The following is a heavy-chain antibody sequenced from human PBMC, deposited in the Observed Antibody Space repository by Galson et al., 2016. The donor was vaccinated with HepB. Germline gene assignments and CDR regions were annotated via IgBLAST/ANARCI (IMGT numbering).Heavy chain of an antibody. Sequence: SLRLSCAGSGFTFSSYWMTWVRQAPGKGLEWVANINRDGSVTHYVDSVEGRFTISRDNAKNSLFLQMNSPRVEDTAVYYCARDRTTGDSSAWYDALDYWGQGTPVTISS. CDR1: GFTFSSYW. V-gene: IGHV3-7*01. CDR3: ARDRTTGDSSAWYDALDY. D-gene: IGHD6-19*01. J-gene: IGHJ4*02. CDR2: INRDGSVT.